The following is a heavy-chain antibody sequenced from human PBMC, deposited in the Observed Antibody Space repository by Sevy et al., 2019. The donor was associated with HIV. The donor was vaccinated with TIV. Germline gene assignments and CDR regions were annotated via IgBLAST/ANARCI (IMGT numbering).Heavy chain of an antibody. J-gene: IGHJ3*02. CDR1: GDSITTNDYF. Sequence: SETLSLTCTISGDSITTNDYFWTWIRQSPGKGLEWIGYLYYSGSTAYNPSLKSRVSISTDTTKSHFSLNLNSVTGADTAIYYCARGVGFNWGAFDIWGQGITVTVSS. CDR3: ARGVGFNWGAFDI. CDR2: LYYSGST. V-gene: IGHV4-30-4*02. D-gene: IGHD7-27*01.